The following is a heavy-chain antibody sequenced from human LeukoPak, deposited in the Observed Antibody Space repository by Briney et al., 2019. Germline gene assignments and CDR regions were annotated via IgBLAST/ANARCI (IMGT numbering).Heavy chain of an antibody. J-gene: IGHJ5*02. V-gene: IGHV1-8*02. CDR1: GYTFTSYG. CDR2: MNPNSGNT. Sequence: GASVKVSCKASGYTFTSYGISWVRQTPGQGLEWMGWMNPNSGNTGYAQKFQGRVTMTRNTSISTAYMELSSLRSEDTAVYYCARGRDWFDPWGQGTLVTVSS. CDR3: ARGRDWFDP.